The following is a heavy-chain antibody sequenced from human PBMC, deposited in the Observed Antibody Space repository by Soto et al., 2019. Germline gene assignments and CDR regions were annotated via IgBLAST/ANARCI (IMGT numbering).Heavy chain of an antibody. J-gene: IGHJ5*01. D-gene: IGHD3-10*01. CDR3: ASSALDDDGFHYLDS. Sequence: SVKGSCEASGYIFTYRYLYWVRQAPGQALEWMGWIIPYNGNTNYAQKFQDRFSITRESSLSTVYMALRSLRSDDTGMYYCASSALDDDGFHYLDSWGHCTLVT. CDR2: IIPYNGNT. CDR1: GYIFTYRY. V-gene: IGHV1-45*02.